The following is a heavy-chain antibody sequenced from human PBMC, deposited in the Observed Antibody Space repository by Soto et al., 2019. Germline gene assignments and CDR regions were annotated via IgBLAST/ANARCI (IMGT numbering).Heavy chain of an antibody. CDR3: AKSGPVTGPFDF. J-gene: IGHJ4*02. V-gene: IGHV3-23*01. CDR2: ISGSGNST. Sequence: LRLSCAASGFTFSSYAMSWVRQAPGKGLEWVSEISGSGNSTNYADSVKGRFTFSRDNSKNTLYLQMNSLRAEDTAVYYCAKSGPVTGPFDFWGQGTLVTVSS. CDR1: GFTFSSYA. D-gene: IGHD6-19*01.